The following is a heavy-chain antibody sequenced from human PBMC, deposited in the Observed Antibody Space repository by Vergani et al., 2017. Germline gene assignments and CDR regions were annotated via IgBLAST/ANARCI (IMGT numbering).Heavy chain of an antibody. CDR3: AKGLGITLTAVWGGLYS. J-gene: IGHJ5*01. Sequence: EVQLLESGGGLVQPGGSLRLSCAASGFTFSSYAMRWVRQAPGKGLEWVSSISVYDGRTFYADSVKGRFTISRDNSKNTLYLQMNSLRAEDTATYFCAKGLGITLTAVWGGLYSWVPGTVVRVSS. CDR1: GFTFSSYA. V-gene: IGHV3-23*01. D-gene: IGHD3-16*01. CDR2: ISVYDGRT.